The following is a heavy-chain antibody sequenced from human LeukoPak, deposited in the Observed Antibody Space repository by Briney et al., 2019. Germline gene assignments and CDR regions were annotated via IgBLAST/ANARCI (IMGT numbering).Heavy chain of an antibody. V-gene: IGHV3-23*01. J-gene: IGHJ4*02. CDR2: ISGSGGST. CDR3: AKERKPRILIYYQAKAVD. D-gene: IGHD1-26*01. CDR1: GFTFSNYG. Sequence: SLRXSCAASGFTFSNYGMSWVRQAPRKGLEWVSAISGSGGSTHYADSVKGRFTISRDNSKNTLYLQMSSLRAEDTAVYYFAKERKPRILIYYQAKAVDWGQGTLVTVSS.